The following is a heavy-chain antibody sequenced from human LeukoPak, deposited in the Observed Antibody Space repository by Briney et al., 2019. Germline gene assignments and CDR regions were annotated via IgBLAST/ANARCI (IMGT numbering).Heavy chain of an antibody. V-gene: IGHV1-8*03. CDR1: GYTFTSYD. CDR3: ARGLSIAANYYYYYMDV. J-gene: IGHJ6*03. D-gene: IGHD6-13*01. CDR2: MNPNSGNT. Sequence: ASVKVSCKASGYTFTSYDINWVRQATGQWLEWMGWMNPNSGNTGYAQKFQGRVTITRNTSISTAYMELSSLRSEDTAVYYCARGLSIAANYYYYYMDVWGKGTTVTVSS.